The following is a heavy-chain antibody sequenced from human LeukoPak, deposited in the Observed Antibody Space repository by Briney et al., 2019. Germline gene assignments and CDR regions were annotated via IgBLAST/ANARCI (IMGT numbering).Heavy chain of an antibody. J-gene: IGHJ4*02. CDR1: GFTFSSYS. CDR3: AKDISRNFVVVPAADY. Sequence: GGSLRLSCAASGFTFSSYSMNWVRQAPGKGLEWVSSISSSSTYIYYADSVKGRFTVSRDNSKNSLYLQMNSLRTEDTALYYCAKDISRNFVVVPAADYWGQGTLVTVSS. V-gene: IGHV3-21*04. D-gene: IGHD2-2*01. CDR2: ISSSSTYI.